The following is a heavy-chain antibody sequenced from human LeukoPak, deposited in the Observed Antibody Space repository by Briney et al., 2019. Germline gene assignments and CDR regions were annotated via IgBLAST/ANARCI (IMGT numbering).Heavy chain of an antibody. J-gene: IGHJ5*02. D-gene: IGHD3-10*01. V-gene: IGHV1-46*01. CDR3: ARSDNMERTRTLWFGESFNWFDP. Sequence: GASVKVSCKASGYTFTSYYMHWVRQAPGQGLEWMGIINPSGGSTSYAQKFQGRVTMTRDTSTSTVYMELSSLRSEDTAVYCCARSDNMERTRTLWFGESFNWFDPWGQGTLVTVSS. CDR1: GYTFTSYY. CDR2: INPSGGST.